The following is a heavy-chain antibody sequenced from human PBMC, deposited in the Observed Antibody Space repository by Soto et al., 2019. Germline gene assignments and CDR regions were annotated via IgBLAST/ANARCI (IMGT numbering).Heavy chain of an antibody. CDR3: AREKAHYDILTGYYRDYYGMDV. CDR2: IYHTGNA. J-gene: IGHJ6*02. CDR1: GDSISNSRFY. D-gene: IGHD3-9*01. Sequence: PSETLSLTCSVSGDSISNSRFYWAWIRQPPGEGLEWIGSIYHTGNAYYNPSLKSRVTISVDKSKNQFSLKLSSVTAADTAVYYCAREKAHYDILTGYYRDYYGMDVWGQGTTVTVSS. V-gene: IGHV4-39*07.